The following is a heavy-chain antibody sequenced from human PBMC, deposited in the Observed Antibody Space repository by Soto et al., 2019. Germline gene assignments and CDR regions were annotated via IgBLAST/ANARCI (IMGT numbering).Heavy chain of an antibody. V-gene: IGHV1-69*14. CDR1: GGTFGNSA. CDR2: IIPIFSTP. Sequence: QVQLVQSGAEVKKPGSSVTVSCKASGGTFGNSAISWVRQAPGQGLEWMGGIIPIFSTPDYAQKFQGRVTITADKSTTTAYRELTSLKSEDTAVYYCARDMVRQQLGGNYDDGIDVWGLGTTVTVSS. D-gene: IGHD3-10*01. CDR3: ARDMVRQQLGGNYDDGIDV. J-gene: IGHJ6*02.